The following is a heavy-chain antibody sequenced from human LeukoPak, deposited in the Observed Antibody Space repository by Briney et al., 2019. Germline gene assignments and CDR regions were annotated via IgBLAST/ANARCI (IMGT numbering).Heavy chain of an antibody. CDR1: GYTFTSYG. Sequence: GASVTVSCKASGYTFTSYGISWVRQAPGQGLEWMGWISAYNGNTNHARKLQGRVTMTTDTSTSTAYMELRSLRSDDTAVYYCARLIYDILTGSDYWGQGTLVTVSS. J-gene: IGHJ4*02. CDR2: ISAYNGNT. D-gene: IGHD3-9*01. CDR3: ARLIYDILTGSDY. V-gene: IGHV1-18*01.